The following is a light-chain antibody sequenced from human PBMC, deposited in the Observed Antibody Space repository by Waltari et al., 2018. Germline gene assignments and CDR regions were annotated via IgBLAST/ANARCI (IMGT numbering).Light chain of an antibody. Sequence: DIQMTQSPSSLSASVGDRVTITCRASQSISSYLNWYQQKPGKAPKLLIYAASSLQSGVPSRFSGSGSGTDFTLTISSLQPEDFATYYSQQSYSTPPNFGQGTKLEIK. CDR2: AAS. V-gene: IGKV1-39*01. CDR3: QQSYSTPPN. J-gene: IGKJ2*01. CDR1: QSISSY.